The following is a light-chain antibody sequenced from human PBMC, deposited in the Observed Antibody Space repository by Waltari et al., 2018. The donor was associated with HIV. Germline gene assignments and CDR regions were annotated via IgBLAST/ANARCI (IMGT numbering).Light chain of an antibody. CDR2: RNS. CDR1: SSNIGDNY. J-gene: IGLJ3*02. Sequence: QSALTQPPSTSGTPGQTVTIPCSGSSSNIGDNYVSWYQQLPGTAPKLLIYRNSQRPSGVRDRVSGSKAGTSSCLAVNELRSEDEAEYHWAAWDDSLSGWVFGGGTNLTVL. V-gene: IGLV1-47*01. CDR3: AAWDDSLSGWV.